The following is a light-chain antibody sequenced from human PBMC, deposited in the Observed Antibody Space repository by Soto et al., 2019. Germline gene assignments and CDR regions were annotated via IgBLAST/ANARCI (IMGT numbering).Light chain of an antibody. CDR1: QGINSR. CDR3: QQYDTYPLT. J-gene: IGKJ4*01. V-gene: IGKV1D-16*01. CDR2: ASS. Sequence: DIQLTQSPSSLSVSVGDIVTITCRSSQGINSRLGLYQQHTEKARKSLIYASSNLQSGVPSRFIGSGSGTDFTLTINNLQPEDFATNYCQQYDTYPLTFGVGTKVEIK.